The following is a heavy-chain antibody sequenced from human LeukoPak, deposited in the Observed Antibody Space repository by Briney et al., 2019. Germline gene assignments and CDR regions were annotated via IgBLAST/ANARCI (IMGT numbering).Heavy chain of an antibody. Sequence: SETLSLTCTVSGGSISSYYWSWIRQPPGKGLEWIGYISHSGSTNYNPSLKSRLTISVDTSKNQFSLKLSSVTAADTAVYYCARGGLRVGDAFDIWGQGTMVTVSS. CDR3: ARGGLRVGDAFDI. CDR2: ISHSGST. V-gene: IGHV4-59*08. D-gene: IGHD3-10*01. CDR1: GGSISSYY. J-gene: IGHJ3*02.